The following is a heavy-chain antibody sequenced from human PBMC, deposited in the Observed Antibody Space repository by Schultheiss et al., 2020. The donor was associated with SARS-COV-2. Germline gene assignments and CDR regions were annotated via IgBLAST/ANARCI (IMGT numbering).Heavy chain of an antibody. Sequence: GESLKISCAASGLTFSSYGMHWVRQAPGKGLEWVAVISYDGSNKYYADSVKGRFTISRDNSKNTLYLQMNSLRAEDTAVYYCAKDTSYPITTLGYYYYYGMDVWGQGTTVTVSS. V-gene: IGHV3-30*18. D-gene: IGHD1-1*01. CDR2: ISYDGSNK. CDR1: GLTFSSYG. CDR3: AKDTSYPITTLGYYYYYGMDV. J-gene: IGHJ6*02.